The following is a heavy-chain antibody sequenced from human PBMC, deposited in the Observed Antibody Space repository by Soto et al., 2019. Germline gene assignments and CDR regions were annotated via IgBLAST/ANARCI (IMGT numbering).Heavy chain of an antibody. J-gene: IGHJ5*02. CDR3: ARQPCSSPSCYPNYFDP. CDR1: GFTVSKYS. V-gene: IGHV3-21*01. CDR2: ISSGSSYI. Sequence: EVQLVESGGGLVKPGGSLRLSCVASGFTVSKYSMNGVRQAPDKGLEWVSAISSGSSYIYYADSVKGRFTISRDNGENSLYLQMNSLRTEDTAIYYCARQPCSSPSCYPNYFDPWGQGTLVTVSS. D-gene: IGHD2-2*01.